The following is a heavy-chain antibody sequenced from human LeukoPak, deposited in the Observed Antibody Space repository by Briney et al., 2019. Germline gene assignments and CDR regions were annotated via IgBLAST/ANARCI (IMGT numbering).Heavy chain of an antibody. D-gene: IGHD2-2*01. J-gene: IGHJ4*02. CDR2: IRYDGSNK. Sequence: GGSLRLSCAASGFTFSSYGMHWVRQAPGKGLEWVAFIRYDGSNKYYADSVKGRFTISRDNSKNTLYLQMNSLRAEDTAVYYCAKEASRCSSTSCYEAYYFDYWGQGTLVTVSS. CDR1: GFTFSSYG. CDR3: AKEASRCSSTSCYEAYYFDY. V-gene: IGHV3-30*02.